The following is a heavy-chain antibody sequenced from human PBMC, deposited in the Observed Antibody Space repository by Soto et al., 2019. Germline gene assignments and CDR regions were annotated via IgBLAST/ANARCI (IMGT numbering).Heavy chain of an antibody. J-gene: IGHJ4*02. CDR3: ATGVIWIGYFTVDS. CDR2: FIPVYRTL. CDR1: GGSFGNSA. D-gene: IGHD3-3*01. V-gene: IGHV1-69*13. Sequence: PSVKVSCKASGGSFGNSAINWVRQTPGQGLEWLGGFIPVYRTLNYAQKFQGRVTITADESTGTAYMTLSSLASDDTAVYYCATGVIWIGYFTVDSWGQGTRVTVSS.